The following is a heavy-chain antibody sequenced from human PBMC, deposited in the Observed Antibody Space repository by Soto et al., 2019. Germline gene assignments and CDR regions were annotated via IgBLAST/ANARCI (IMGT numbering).Heavy chain of an antibody. V-gene: IGHV1-69*13. CDR1: GGTFSSYA. CDR2: IIPIFGTA. J-gene: IGHJ4*02. Sequence: SVKVSCKASGGTFSSYAISWVRQAPGQGLEWMGGIIPIFGTANYAQKFQGRVTITADESTSTAYVELSSLRSEDTAVYYCARLLIGDGYNRLDYWGQGTLVTVSS. D-gene: IGHD5-12*01. CDR3: ARLLIGDGYNRLDY.